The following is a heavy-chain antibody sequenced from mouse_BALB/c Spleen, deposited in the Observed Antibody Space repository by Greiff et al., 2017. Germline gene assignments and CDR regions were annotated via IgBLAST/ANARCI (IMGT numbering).Heavy chain of an antibody. Sequence: VQLQQSGAELVKPGASVKLSCTASGFNIKDTYMHWVKQRPEQGLEWIGRIDPANGNTKYDPKFQGKATITADTSSNTAYLQLSSLTSEDTAVYYCAREYYGSSMDYWDQGTSVPSPQ. CDR3: AREYYGSSMDY. D-gene: IGHD1-1*01. CDR1: GFNIKDTY. V-gene: IGHV14-3*02. J-gene: IGHJ4*01. CDR2: IDPANGNT.